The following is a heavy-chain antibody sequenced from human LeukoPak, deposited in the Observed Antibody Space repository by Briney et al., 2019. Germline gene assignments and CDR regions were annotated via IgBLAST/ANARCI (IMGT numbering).Heavy chain of an antibody. J-gene: IGHJ4*02. CDR3: ARHGRHIVVVPAAYDY. CDR2: INHSGST. V-gene: IGHV4-34*01. D-gene: IGHD2-2*01. Sequence: SETLSLTCAVYGGSFSGYYWSWIRQPPGKGLEWIGEINHSGSTNYNPSLKSRVTISVDTSKNQFSLKLSSVTAADTAVYYCARHGRHIVVVPAAYDYWGQGTLVTVSS. CDR1: GGSFSGYY.